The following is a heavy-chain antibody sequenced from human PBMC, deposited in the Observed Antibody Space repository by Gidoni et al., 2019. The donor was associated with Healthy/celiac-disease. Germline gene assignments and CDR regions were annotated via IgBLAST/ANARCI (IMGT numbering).Heavy chain of an antibody. D-gene: IGHD6-13*01. V-gene: IGHV1-18*01. Sequence: QVQLLQSGAEVKKPGSSVKVSCKASGYSFTSCGFSWVRQAPGQGLEWMGWISAYNGNTNYAQKLQGRVTMTTDTSTCKAYMELRSLRSDDPAVYYCAREYSSSWYVDYWGQGTLVTVSS. J-gene: IGHJ4*02. CDR2: ISAYNGNT. CDR1: GYSFTSCG. CDR3: AREYSSSWYVDY.